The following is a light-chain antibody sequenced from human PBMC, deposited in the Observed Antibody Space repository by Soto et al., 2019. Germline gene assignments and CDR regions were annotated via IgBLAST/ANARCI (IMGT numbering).Light chain of an antibody. V-gene: IGKV3-15*01. CDR3: QQYNNWPPGT. CDR1: QSVSSN. CDR2: GAS. J-gene: IGKJ1*01. Sequence: DIVMTQSPAPLSVSPGERATLSCRASQSVSSNLAWYQQKPGQAPRLLIYGASTRATGIPARFSGSGSGTEFTLTISSLQSEDFAVYYCQQYNNWPPGTFGQGTKVDSK.